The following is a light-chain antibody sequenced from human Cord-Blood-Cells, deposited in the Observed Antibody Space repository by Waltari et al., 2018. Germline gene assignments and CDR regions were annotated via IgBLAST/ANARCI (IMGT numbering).Light chain of an antibody. CDR1: SSDVGSYNL. V-gene: IGLV2-23*01. Sequence: QSALTQPASVSGSPGPSITISCTGTSSDVGSYNLVSWYQPHPGKAPKLMIYEGSNRPAGVSNRFCGSRSGKTASLTISGLQAEDEADYYCCSDARSSSWVFGGGTKLPVL. CDR2: EGS. J-gene: IGLJ3*02. CDR3: CSDARSSSWV.